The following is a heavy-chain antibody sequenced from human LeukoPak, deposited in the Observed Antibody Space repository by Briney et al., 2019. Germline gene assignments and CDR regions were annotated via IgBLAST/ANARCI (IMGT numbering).Heavy chain of an antibody. CDR3: ARDRRRLAVAGTELDY. CDR1: GFNFSNFG. D-gene: IGHD6-19*01. Sequence: GGSLRLSCTASGFNFSNFGMHWVRQAPGKGLEWVAVIWYDGSNKYYADSVKGRFTISRDNSKNTLYLQMNSLRAEDTAVYYCARDRRRLAVAGTELDYWGQGTLVTVSS. V-gene: IGHV3-33*08. J-gene: IGHJ4*02. CDR2: IWYDGSNK.